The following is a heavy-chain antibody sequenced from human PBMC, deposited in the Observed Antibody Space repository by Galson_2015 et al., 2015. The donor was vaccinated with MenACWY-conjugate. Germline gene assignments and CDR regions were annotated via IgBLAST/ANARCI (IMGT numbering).Heavy chain of an antibody. D-gene: IGHD6-19*01. CDR3: AGRRTRSGEFDY. J-gene: IGHJ4*02. CDR1: GDSVSSNSAA. V-gene: IGHV6-1*01. Sequence: CAISGDSVSSNSAAWNSLRLSPSRGLEGLGRTYYRSQWCSEYAVSVSGRIAIKAATSKNQFSLQLKSVSPNDTAVYYCAGRRTRSGEFDYWDQGLLVTVSS. CDR2: TYYRSQWCS.